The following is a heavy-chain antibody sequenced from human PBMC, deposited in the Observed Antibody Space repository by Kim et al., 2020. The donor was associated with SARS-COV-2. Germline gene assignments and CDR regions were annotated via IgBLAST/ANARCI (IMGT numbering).Heavy chain of an antibody. Sequence: YALSVKSRIVIDPDTSKNQFSLQLNSVTPEDTSVYYCARRSSGSYGLDYWGQGTLVTVSS. V-gene: IGHV6-1*01. CDR3: ARRSSGSYGLDY. J-gene: IGHJ4*02. D-gene: IGHD3-10*01.